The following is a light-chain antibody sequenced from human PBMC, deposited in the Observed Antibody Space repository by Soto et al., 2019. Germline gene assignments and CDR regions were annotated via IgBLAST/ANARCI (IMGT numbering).Light chain of an antibody. CDR1: HSVSSS. CDR2: GAS. Sequence: EIVMTQSPATLSVSPGERATLSCRASHSVSSSLAWYQQKPGQAPRLLIYGASTRATGIPARFSGSGSGTEFTLTISSLQSEDFAVYYCQHRGRWPRTFGQGTKLEI. CDR3: QHRGRWPRT. J-gene: IGKJ2*01. V-gene: IGKV3-15*01.